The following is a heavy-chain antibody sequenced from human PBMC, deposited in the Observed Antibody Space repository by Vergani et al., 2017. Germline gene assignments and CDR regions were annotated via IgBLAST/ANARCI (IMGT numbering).Heavy chain of an antibody. CDR1: GFTFSSYA. D-gene: IGHD3-10*01. J-gene: IGHJ4*02. Sequence: EVQLLESGGGLVQPGGSLRLSCAASGFTFSSYAMSWVRQAPGKGLEWVSAISGSGGSTYYADSVKGRFTISRDNAKNSLYLQMNSLRDEDTAVYYCARDSDSSGLFGYWGQGTLVTVSS. V-gene: IGHV3-23*01. CDR2: ISGSGGST. CDR3: ARDSDSSGLFGY.